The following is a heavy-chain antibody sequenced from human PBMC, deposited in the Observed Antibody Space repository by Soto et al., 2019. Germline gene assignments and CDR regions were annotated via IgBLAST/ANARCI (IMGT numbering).Heavy chain of an antibody. CDR1: GGSISSYY. CDR2: IYYSGST. J-gene: IGHJ3*02. D-gene: IGHD2-21*01. CDR3: ARSPFIVVVIASTPDAFDI. Sequence: SETLSLTCTVSGGSISSYYWSWIRQPPGKGLEWIGYIYYSGSTNYNPSLKSRVTISVDTSKNQFSLKLSSVTAADTAVYYCARSPFIVVVIASTPDAFDIWGQGTMVTVSS. V-gene: IGHV4-59*08.